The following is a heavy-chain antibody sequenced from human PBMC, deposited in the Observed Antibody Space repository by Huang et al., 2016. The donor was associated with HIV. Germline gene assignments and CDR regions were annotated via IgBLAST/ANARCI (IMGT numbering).Heavy chain of an antibody. V-gene: IGHV7-4-1*02. CDR3: ARPLYSSSLNGWDSIDY. Sequence: QVQLVQSGSELKKPGASVKVSCKASGYTFTSYAMNWVRQAPGQGLEWMGWTNTTTGSPTYAQCSTGRFVFSLDTSVSTAALQISSLKAEDTSVYYCARPLYSSSLNGWDSIDYWGEGTLVTVSS. J-gene: IGHJ4*02. CDR2: TNTTTGSP. D-gene: IGHD6-13*01. CDR1: GYTFTSYA.